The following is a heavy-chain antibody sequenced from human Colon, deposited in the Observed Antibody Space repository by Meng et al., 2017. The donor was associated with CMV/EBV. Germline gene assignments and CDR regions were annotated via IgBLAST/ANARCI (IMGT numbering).Heavy chain of an antibody. CDR1: GGSISSGDYY. D-gene: IGHD3-3*01. J-gene: IGHJ5*02. V-gene: IGHV4-30-4*08. CDR2: THYRGSA. Sequence: SETLSLTCSVSGGSISSGDYYWTWIRQPPGKGLEWIGYTHYRGSALYNPSLKSRVSISVDTSKNLFSLKMTSVTAGDTAIYYCARARNYDFWSGHPNWFDPWGQGTLVTVSS. CDR3: ARARNYDFWSGHPNWFDP.